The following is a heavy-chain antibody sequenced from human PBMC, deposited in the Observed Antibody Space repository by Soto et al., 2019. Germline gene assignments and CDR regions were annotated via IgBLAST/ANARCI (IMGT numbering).Heavy chain of an antibody. Sequence: SETLSLTCTVSGGSISSSSYYWGWIRQPPGKGLEWIGSIYYSGSTYYNPSLKSRATVSADASKNQFSLRLTSVTAADTAMYFCARDGHYDLLTGYLGLDYWSQGNMVTVPQ. CDR3: ARDGHYDLLTGYLGLDY. D-gene: IGHD3-9*01. CDR2: IYYSGST. CDR1: GGSISSSSYY. J-gene: IGHJ4*02. V-gene: IGHV4-39*07.